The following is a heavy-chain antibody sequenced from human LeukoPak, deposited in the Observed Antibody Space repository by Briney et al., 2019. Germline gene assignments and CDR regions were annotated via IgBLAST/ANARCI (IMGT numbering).Heavy chain of an antibody. CDR1: GFTFSSYW. CDR2: INSDGSST. J-gene: IGHJ6*03. CDR3: ARGYYDSSGYYLPYYYYYYMDV. Sequence: GGSLRLSCAASGFTFSSYWMHWVRQAPGKGLVWVSRINSDGSSTSYADSVKGRFTISRDNAKNTLYLQMNSLRAEDTAVYYCARGYYDSSGYYLPYYYYYYMDVWGKGTTVTVSS. D-gene: IGHD3-22*01. V-gene: IGHV3-74*01.